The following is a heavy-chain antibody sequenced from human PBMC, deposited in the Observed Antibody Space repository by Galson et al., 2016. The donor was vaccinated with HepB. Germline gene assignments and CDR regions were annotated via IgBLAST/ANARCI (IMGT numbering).Heavy chain of an antibody. D-gene: IGHD3-16*01. CDR2: IGSSSSTI. V-gene: IGHV3-48*02. CDR3: ARDGGIPGAAFDI. J-gene: IGHJ3*02. Sequence: SLRLSCAASGFTFSSYAMSWVRQAPGKGLGWVSYIGSSSSTIYHADSVKGRFTISRDNAKNSLYLQMNSLRDEDTAVYYCARDGGIPGAAFDIWGQGTMVTVSP. CDR1: GFTFSSYA.